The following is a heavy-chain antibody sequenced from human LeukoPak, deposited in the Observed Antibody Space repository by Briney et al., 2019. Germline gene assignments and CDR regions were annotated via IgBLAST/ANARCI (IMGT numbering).Heavy chain of an antibody. V-gene: IGHV3-30-3*02. J-gene: IGHJ3*01. CDR1: GFNLRGNA. CDR2: KAYDGRE. CDR3: AKEQDSCDV. Sequence: GGSLRLSCAASGFNLRGNALQWIRQAPGKGLECVAVKAYDGREFYSESVKGRFTISSDNSKNTFYLQMNSLTIEDTAMYYCAKEQDSCDVWGQGTMVTVS.